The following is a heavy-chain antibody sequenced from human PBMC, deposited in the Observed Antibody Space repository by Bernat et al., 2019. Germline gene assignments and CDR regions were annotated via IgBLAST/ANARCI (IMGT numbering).Heavy chain of an antibody. CDR1: GFTFSSYG. J-gene: IGHJ4*02. CDR3: ARGIVIMGYDFDY. Sequence: QVQLVESGGGVVQPGRSLRLSCAASGFTFSSYGMHWVRQAPGKGLEWVAVISYDGSNKYYATSVKSRLKIDRDNSKNRLYLQVNSLRAEDTAGYYCARGIVIMGYDFDYWGQGTVVSVSS. D-gene: IGHD2-8*01. V-gene: IGHV3-30*03. CDR2: ISYDGSNK.